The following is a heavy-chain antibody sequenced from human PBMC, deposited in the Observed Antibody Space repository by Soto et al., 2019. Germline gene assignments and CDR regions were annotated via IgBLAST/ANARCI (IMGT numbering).Heavy chain of an antibody. CDR1: GFSLSTSGMC. Sequence: GPTLVNPTQTLTLTCTFSGFSLSTSGMCVSWIRQPPGKALELLALIDWDVDKYYSTSLKTRLTISKDTSKNQVVLTMTNMDPVDTATFYCARIRAVGDGYNTYNWFDPWGQGTLVTVSS. CDR2: IDWDVDK. V-gene: IGHV2-70*01. J-gene: IGHJ5*02. D-gene: IGHD2-21*01. CDR3: ARIRAVGDGYNTYNWFDP.